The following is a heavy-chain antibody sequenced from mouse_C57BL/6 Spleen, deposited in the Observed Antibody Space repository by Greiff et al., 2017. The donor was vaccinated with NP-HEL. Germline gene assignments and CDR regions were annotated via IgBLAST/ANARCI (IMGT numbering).Heavy chain of an antibody. Sequence: EVQVVESGGGLVKPGGSLKLSCAASGFTFSSYAMSWVRQTPEKRLEWVATISDGGSYTYYPDNVKGRFTISRDNAKNNLYLQMSHLKSEDTAMYYCARGKGYYYGSRIFDYWGQGTTLTVSS. CDR1: GFTFSSYA. D-gene: IGHD1-1*01. CDR2: ISDGGSYT. CDR3: ARGKGYYYGSRIFDY. V-gene: IGHV5-4*01. J-gene: IGHJ2*01.